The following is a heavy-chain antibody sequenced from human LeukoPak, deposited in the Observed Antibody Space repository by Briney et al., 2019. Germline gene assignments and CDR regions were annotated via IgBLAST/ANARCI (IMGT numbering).Heavy chain of an antibody. CDR3: ARLTGTTGFDY. CDR2: IKQDGSDK. J-gene: IGHJ4*02. CDR1: GFPFSSYW. Sequence: GGSLRLSCAASGFPFSSYWISWVRQAPGKGLEWVANIKQDGSDKYYVDSVKGRFTISRDNAKNSLNLQLNSLRADDTAVYYCARLTGTTGFDYWGQGTLVTVSS. V-gene: IGHV3-7*01. D-gene: IGHD1-1*01.